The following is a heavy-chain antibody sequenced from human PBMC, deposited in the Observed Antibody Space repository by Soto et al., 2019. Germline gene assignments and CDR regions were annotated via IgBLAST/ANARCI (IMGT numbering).Heavy chain of an antibody. Sequence: VGSLRLSCAASGLTVSTNYMSWVRQAPGRGLEWVAIIYSAGITYYADSVKGRFTISRDNSKNTLYLQMNSLRAEDTAIYYCARDQRAAAGNYYYYYGLDVCGQGTTVTVSS. J-gene: IGHJ6*02. V-gene: IGHV3-53*01. CDR1: GLTVSTNY. CDR3: ARDQRAAAGNYYYYYGLDV. D-gene: IGHD6-13*01. CDR2: IYSAGIT.